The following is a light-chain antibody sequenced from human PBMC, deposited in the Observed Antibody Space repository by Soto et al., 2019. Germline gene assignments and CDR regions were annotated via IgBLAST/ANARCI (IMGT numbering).Light chain of an antibody. CDR2: DVN. J-gene: IGLJ2*01. Sequence: QSALTQPASVSGSPGQSITISCTGTSSDVGGYNYVSWYQQHPGKAPKLIIFDVNNRPSGISNRFSGSKSGNTASLTISGLQAEDEADYYCFSYTSSGTFLFGRGTKLTVL. CDR1: SSDVGGYNY. CDR3: FSYTSSGTFL. V-gene: IGLV2-14*03.